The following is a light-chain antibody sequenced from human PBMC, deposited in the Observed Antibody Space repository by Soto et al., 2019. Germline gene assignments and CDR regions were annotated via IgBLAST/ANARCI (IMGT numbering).Light chain of an antibody. CDR3: QQRSTPPWT. CDR2: DAS. Sequence: EIVMTHSPATLSLSPGQRATLSCRASQSVTSYLLWYQQKPGQAPRALIYDASVMATGIPARFSGRGSGTDFTLAISSLEPEHFAVYSCQQRSTPPWTFGQGTREEIK. J-gene: IGKJ1*01. V-gene: IGKV3-11*01. CDR1: QSVTSY.